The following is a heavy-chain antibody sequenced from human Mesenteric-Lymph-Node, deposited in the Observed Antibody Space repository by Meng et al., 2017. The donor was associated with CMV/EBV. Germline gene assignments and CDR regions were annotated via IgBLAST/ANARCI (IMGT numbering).Heavy chain of an antibody. CDR2: ISYSGST. J-gene: IGHJ5*01. CDR3: ARESRSHYGSGSYYWFDS. D-gene: IGHD3-10*01. Sequence: SINSGGYYWNWIRLHPGKGLEWIGYISYSGSTDYNSSLKSRVTISVGTSYKQFSLKLSSVTAADTAVYYCARESRSHYGSGSYYWFDSWGQGTLVTVSS. V-gene: IGHV4-31*02. CDR1: SINSGGYY.